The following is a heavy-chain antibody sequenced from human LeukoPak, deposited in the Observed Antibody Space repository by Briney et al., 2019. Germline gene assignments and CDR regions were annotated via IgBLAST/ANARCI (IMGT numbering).Heavy chain of an antibody. J-gene: IGHJ4*02. Sequence: SQTLSLTCAISGDSVSSNSAAWNWIRQSPSRGLEWLGRTYYKSKWSKNYAVSVKSLLTINPDTSKNQFSLQVNSVTPEDTGVYYCGRGDVAFDYWGQGTLVTVSS. V-gene: IGHV6-1*01. CDR1: GDSVSSNSAA. CDR2: TYYKSKWSK. D-gene: IGHD5-24*01. CDR3: GRGDVAFDY.